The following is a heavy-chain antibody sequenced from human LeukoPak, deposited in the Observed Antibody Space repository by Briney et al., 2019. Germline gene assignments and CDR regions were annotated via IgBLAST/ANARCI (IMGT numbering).Heavy chain of an antibody. Sequence: PGGSLRLSCAASGFTFSSYAMSWVRQAPGKGLEWVSAISGSGGSTYYADSVKGRFTISRDNSKNTLYLQMNSLRAEDTAVYYCAKEARYYDFWSGYYYYYYMDVWGKGTTVTVSS. CDR2: ISGSGGST. CDR1: GFTFSSYA. J-gene: IGHJ6*03. CDR3: AKEARYYDFWSGYYYYYYMDV. D-gene: IGHD3-3*01. V-gene: IGHV3-23*01.